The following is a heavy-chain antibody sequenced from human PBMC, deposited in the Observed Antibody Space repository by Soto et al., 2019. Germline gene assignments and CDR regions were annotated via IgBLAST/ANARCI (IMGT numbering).Heavy chain of an antibody. Sequence: SLRLSCAASGFTFDDYAMHWVRQAPGKGLEWVSGISWNSGSIGYADSVKGRFTISRDNAKNSLYQQMNSLRAEDTALYYCAKDQNYDILTGYIDYWGQGTLVTVSS. CDR2: ISWNSGSI. CDR3: AKDQNYDILTGYIDY. J-gene: IGHJ4*02. D-gene: IGHD3-9*01. V-gene: IGHV3-9*01. CDR1: GFTFDDYA.